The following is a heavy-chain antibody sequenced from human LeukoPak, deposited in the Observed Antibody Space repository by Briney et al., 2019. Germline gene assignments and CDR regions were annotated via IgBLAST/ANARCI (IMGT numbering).Heavy chain of an antibody. J-gene: IGHJ4*02. CDR2: FSCSGST. CDR1: GFTFSSYE. Sequence: GSLRLSCAASGFTFSSYEMNWVRQAPGKGLEWIGSFSCSGSTYYNPSLKSRVTISVDTSKSQLSLYMDSVTAADTAVYYCARDWNRYAYWGQGTLVTVSS. CDR3: ARDWNRYAY. V-gene: IGHV4-39*07. D-gene: IGHD1-1*01.